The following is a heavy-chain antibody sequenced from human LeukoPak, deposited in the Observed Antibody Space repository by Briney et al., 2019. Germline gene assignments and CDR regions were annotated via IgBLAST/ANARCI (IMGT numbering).Heavy chain of an antibody. CDR1: GFTFSSYA. J-gene: IGHJ4*02. CDR3: ARVEDGDYGVDY. Sequence: GGSLRLSCAASGFTFSSYAMSWVRQAPGKGLEWVSTISGSGGSTSYADSVKGRFTISRDNAKNSLYLQMNSLRAEDTAVYYCARVEDGDYGVDYWGQGTLVTVSS. V-gene: IGHV3-23*01. CDR2: ISGSGGST. D-gene: IGHD4-17*01.